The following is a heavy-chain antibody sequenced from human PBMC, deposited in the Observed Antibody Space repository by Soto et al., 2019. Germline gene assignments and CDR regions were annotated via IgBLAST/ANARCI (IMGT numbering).Heavy chain of an antibody. CDR3: ARHNYGSGSTYFDY. CDR1: GGSISSGGYY. J-gene: IGHJ4*02. D-gene: IGHD3-10*01. V-gene: IGHV4-31*11. Sequence: SETLSLTCGVSGGSISSGGYYWSWIRQHPGKGLEWIGYIYYSGSTYYNPSLKSRVTISVDTSKNQFSLKLNSMTAADTAVYYCARHNYGSGSTYFDYWGQGTLVTVSS. CDR2: IYYSGST.